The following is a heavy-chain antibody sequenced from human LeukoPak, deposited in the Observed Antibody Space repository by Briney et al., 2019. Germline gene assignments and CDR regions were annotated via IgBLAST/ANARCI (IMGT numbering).Heavy chain of an antibody. J-gene: IGHJ4*02. CDR3: ARGQTGSGRIFDY. CDR2: TYYRSKWNS. CDR1: GDSVSSSTAA. V-gene: IGHV6-1*01. D-gene: IGHD2-15*01. Sequence: SQTLSLTCAISGDSVSSSTAAWNWIRQSPSRWSEWLGRTYYRSKWNSDFAEYVKSRITIDPDTSKNQFSLQLNSVTPDDTAVYFCARGQTGSGRIFDYWGQGTLVTVSS.